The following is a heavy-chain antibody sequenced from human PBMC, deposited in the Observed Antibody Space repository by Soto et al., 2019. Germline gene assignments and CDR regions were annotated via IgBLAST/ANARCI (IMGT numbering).Heavy chain of an antibody. V-gene: IGHV1-69*01. D-gene: IGHD4-4*01. CDR1: GGTFSHYS. CDR3: ARGDYSPGGWFGMDV. J-gene: IGHJ6*02. Sequence: QEQLLQSGAEVKKPGTSVKVSCKASGGTFSHYSISWVRQAPGQGLEWLGGIIPMMGAANYAQKIQGRDSITADESTGTAYMELNSLRCEGTAVYDCARGDYSPGGWFGMDVWGQGTTVTVSS. CDR2: IIPMMGAA.